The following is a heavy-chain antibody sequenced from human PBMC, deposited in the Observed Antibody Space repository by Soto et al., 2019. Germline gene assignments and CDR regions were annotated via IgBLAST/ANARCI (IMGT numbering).Heavy chain of an antibody. CDR1: GYTFTSYY. D-gene: IGHD3-22*01. J-gene: IGHJ3*02. CDR3: ARDTSDYYDSSGYRPRAFDI. V-gene: IGHV1-46*01. CDR2: SHVGPDTT. Sequence: QVQLEQSGAEVKKPGASMKVSCQASGYTFTSYYIHWVRQAPGQGLEWMGVSHVGPDTTMYAQKFQGRVTMTRDTSTSTVYMELSSLISEDTAVYYCARDTSDYYDSSGYRPRAFDIWGQGTMVTVSS.